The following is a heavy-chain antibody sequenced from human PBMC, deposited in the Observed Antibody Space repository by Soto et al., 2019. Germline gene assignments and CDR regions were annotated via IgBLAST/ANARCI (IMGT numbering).Heavy chain of an antibody. CDR3: ARHYYDSSYFDY. V-gene: IGHV3-11*06. D-gene: IGHD3-22*01. Sequence: VGSLRLSCAASGFTFSDYYMSWIRQAPGKGLEWVSHISSSSSYTNYADSVKGRFTISRDNAKNSLYLQMNSLRAEDTAVYYCARHYYDSSYFDYWGQGTLVTVSS. CDR1: GFTFSDYY. J-gene: IGHJ4*02. CDR2: ISSSSSYT.